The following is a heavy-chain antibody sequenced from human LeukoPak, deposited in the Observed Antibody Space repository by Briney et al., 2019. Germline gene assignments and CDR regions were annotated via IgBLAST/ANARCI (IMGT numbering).Heavy chain of an antibody. CDR3: AVDRRQGPTAATFSPFDF. J-gene: IGHJ4*02. D-gene: IGHD6-25*01. CDR1: GFTFSSYG. CDR2: ISRTSNTI. Sequence: GGSLRLSCAASGFTFSSYGMHCIRQAPGKGLEWVSYISRTSNTIYYADFVRGRFTISRDNAENSLYLQMNSLRDEDTAVYYCAVDRRQGPTAATFSPFDFWGQGTLVTVSS. V-gene: IGHV3-48*02.